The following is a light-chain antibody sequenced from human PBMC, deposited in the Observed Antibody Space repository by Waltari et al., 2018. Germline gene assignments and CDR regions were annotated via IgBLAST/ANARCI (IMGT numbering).Light chain of an antibody. CDR2: WAS. CDR3: QQYYDTPYS. Sequence: DIVMTQSPDSLAVSLGERATINCQSSQSVLYSSNSKNYLAWYQQKPGQPPKLLIYWASTRESGVPDRFSGSGSGTDFTHAISSLQAEDVAVYYCQQYYDTPYSFGQGTKLEIK. CDR1: QSVLYSSNSKNY. V-gene: IGKV4-1*01. J-gene: IGKJ2*03.